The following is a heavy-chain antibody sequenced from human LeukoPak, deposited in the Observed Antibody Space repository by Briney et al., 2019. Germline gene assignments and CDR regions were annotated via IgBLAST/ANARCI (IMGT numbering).Heavy chain of an antibody. D-gene: IGHD5-24*01. CDR2: INAANGYA. J-gene: IGHJ4*02. Sequence: ASVKVSCKASGYTFTNYAMHWVRQAPGQRPEWLGWINAANGYAKYSQELQGRVIITRDTSASTAYMELSSLRSEDMAIYYCAIRDGHTDHWGQGTLVTVSS. CDR1: GYTFTNYA. V-gene: IGHV1-3*03. CDR3: AIRDGHTDH.